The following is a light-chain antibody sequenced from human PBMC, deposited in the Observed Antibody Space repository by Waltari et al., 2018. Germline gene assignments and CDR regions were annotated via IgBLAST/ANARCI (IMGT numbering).Light chain of an antibody. V-gene: IGKV1-39*01. Sequence: DIQMTQSPSSLSASVGDRVTITCRASQSISTYLNWYQQKPGKAPNLLIYAASSLQSGVPSRFSGSGSETDFTLAISSLQPEDYATYYCQHSYSPLTFGGGTKVGSK. CDR2: AAS. CDR3: QHSYSPLT. J-gene: IGKJ4*01. CDR1: QSISTY.